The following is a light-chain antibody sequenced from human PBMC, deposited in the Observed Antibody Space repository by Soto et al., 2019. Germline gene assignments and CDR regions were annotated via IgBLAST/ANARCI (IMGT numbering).Light chain of an antibody. CDR3: SSYTTSSTLL. Sequence: QSVLTQPASVSGSPGQSITISCTGTSSDVGGYNYVSWYQQHPGKVPKLIIYEVRNRPSGVSNRFSGSKSGNTASLTISGLQAEDEADYYCSSYTTSSTLLFGGGTKLTVL. V-gene: IGLV2-14*01. CDR2: EVR. J-gene: IGLJ2*01. CDR1: SSDVGGYNY.